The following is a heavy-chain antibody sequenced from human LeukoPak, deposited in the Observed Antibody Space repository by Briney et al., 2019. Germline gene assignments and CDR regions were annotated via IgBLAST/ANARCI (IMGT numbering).Heavy chain of an antibody. V-gene: IGHV4-4*07. J-gene: IGHJ4*02. CDR2: IYTSGST. CDR3: ARTVSYSSSSEHYFDY. Sequence: SETLSLTCTVSGGSISSYYWSWIRQPAGKGVEWIGRIYTSGSTNYNPALKRRVTISVDTYKNQISLELSSVTAADTAVYYCARTVSYSSSSEHYFDYWGQGTLVTVSS. CDR1: GGSISSYY. D-gene: IGHD6-6*01.